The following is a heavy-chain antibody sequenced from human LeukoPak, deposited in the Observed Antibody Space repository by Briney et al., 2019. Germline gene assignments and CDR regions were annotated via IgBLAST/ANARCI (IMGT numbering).Heavy chain of an antibody. CDR3: ARLPDYGDNIASNFDY. CDR1: GDSISSSSYY. D-gene: IGHD4-17*01. CDR2: IYYSGST. V-gene: IGHV4-39*01. J-gene: IGHJ4*02. Sequence: NPSETLSLTCTVSGDSISSSSYYWGWIRQPPGKGLEWIGSIYYSGSTYYNPSLKGRVTISVDMSKNQFSLKLSSVTAADTAVYYCARLPDYGDNIASNFDYWGQGTLVTVSS.